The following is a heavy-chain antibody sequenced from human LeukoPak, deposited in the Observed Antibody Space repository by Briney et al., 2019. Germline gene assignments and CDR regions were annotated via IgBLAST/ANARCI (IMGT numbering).Heavy chain of an antibody. V-gene: IGHV3-23*01. J-gene: IGHJ4*02. CDR2: ISGSGGST. CDR1: GFTFSSYA. D-gene: IGHD3-22*01. CDR3: AKDSYYYDSGTGDY. Sequence: GGSLRLSCAASGFTFSSYAMSWVRQAPGKGLEWVSAISGSGGSTYYADSVKGRFTISRDNSKNTLYLQMNSLRAEDTAVYYCAKDSYYYDSGTGDYWGQGTLVTVSS.